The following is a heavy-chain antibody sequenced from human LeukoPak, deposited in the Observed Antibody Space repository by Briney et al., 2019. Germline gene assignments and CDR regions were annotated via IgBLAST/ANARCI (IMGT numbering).Heavy chain of an antibody. CDR1: GITFSSYS. Sequence: GGSLRLSCAASGITFSSYSINWVRQAPGKGLEWVSSISSSSSYIYYADSVKGRFTISRDNAKSSLYLQMNSLRGEDTAEYYCASDGDSTGAFDYWGQGTLVTVSS. CDR3: ASDGDSTGAFDY. V-gene: IGHV3-21*01. D-gene: IGHD2-8*02. J-gene: IGHJ4*02. CDR2: ISSSSSYI.